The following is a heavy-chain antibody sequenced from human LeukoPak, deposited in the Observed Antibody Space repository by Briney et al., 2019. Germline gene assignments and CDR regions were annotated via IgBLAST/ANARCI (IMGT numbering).Heavy chain of an antibody. CDR2: IRGNGAGT. CDR3: AKGGWQSWFDP. V-gene: IGHV3-23*01. J-gene: IGHJ5*02. Sequence: GGSLRLSCAASGFTFSNYAMNWVRQAPGKGLELVSTIRGNGAGTYYADSVKGRFTISRDNSKNTLYLQMNSLRAEDTAVYYCAKGGWQSWFDPWGQGTLVTVSS. D-gene: IGHD6-19*01. CDR1: GFTFSNYA.